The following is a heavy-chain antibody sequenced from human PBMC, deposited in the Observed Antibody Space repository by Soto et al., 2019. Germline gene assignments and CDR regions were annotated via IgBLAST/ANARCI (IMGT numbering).Heavy chain of an antibody. Sequence: ASVKVSCKASGYTFTSYGISWVRQAPGQGLEWMGWISAYKGNTNYAQKLQGRVTITTDTSTSTAYMELRTLRSDDTAVYYCARDHSDDYGDYDGMAVWGQGTTVTVSS. D-gene: IGHD4-17*01. CDR2: ISAYKGNT. J-gene: IGHJ6*02. CDR3: ARDHSDDYGDYDGMAV. V-gene: IGHV1-18*01. CDR1: GYTFTSYG.